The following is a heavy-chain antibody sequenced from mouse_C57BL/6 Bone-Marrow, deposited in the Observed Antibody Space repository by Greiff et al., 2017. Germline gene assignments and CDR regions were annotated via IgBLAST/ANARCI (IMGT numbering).Heavy chain of an antibody. J-gene: IGHJ2*01. V-gene: IGHV1-9*01. D-gene: IGHD1-1*01. CDR1: GYTFTGYW. CDR2: ILPEIGST. CDR3: AREGYYDAFDY. Sequence: QVQLQQSGAELMKPGASVKLSCKATGYTFTGYWIEWVKQRPGHGLEWIGEILPEIGSTNYNEKFKGKATFTADTSSNTAYMHLSSLTTEDSAIYYCAREGYYDAFDYWGQGTTLTVSS.